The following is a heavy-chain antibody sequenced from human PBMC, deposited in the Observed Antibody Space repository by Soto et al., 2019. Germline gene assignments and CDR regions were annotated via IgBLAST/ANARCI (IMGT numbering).Heavy chain of an antibody. J-gene: IGHJ4*02. CDR1: GIIFSNTW. V-gene: IGHV3-15*01. CDR3: TTDLSWVLVLTDFDY. Sequence: PGGSLRLSCTASGIIFSNTWINWVRQAPGKGLEWAGRIKINTDGGTTDYATPVKGRFALSTDDSKNTLYLQMNSLKTEDTAVYYCTTDLSWVLVLTDFDYWGQGTLVTVSS. D-gene: IGHD3-22*01. CDR2: IKINTDGGTT.